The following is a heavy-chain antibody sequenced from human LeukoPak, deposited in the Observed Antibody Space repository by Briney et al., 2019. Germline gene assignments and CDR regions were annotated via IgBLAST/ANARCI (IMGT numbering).Heavy chain of an antibody. CDR1: GGSISSSSYY. D-gene: IGHD5-12*01. J-gene: IGHJ4*02. CDR3: ARDGGYSGYDDY. CDR2: IYYSGST. V-gene: IGHV4-39*07. Sequence: PSETLSLTCTVSGGSISSSSYYWGWTRQPPGKGLEWIGSIYYSGSTYYNPSLKSRVTISVDTSKNQFSLKLSSVTAADTAVYYCARDGGYSGYDDYWGQGTLVTVSS.